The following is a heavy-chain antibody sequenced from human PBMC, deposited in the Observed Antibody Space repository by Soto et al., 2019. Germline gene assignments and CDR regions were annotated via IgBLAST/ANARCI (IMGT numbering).Heavy chain of an antibody. V-gene: IGHV2-5*02. D-gene: IGHD6-19*01. CDR2: IYLDDDK. CDR1: GFSLSSTRMA. J-gene: IGHJ4*02. CDR3: AHIVVAGLGYYFDY. Sequence: QITLKESGPTLVKPTQTLTLTCTFSGFSLSSTRMAVGWIRQPPGKALEWLALIYLDDDKRYSPFLKSRLTNPKNTSKNQVVLTMSTMDPVDTARYYCAHIVVAGLGYYFDYWGQGTLGTVSS.